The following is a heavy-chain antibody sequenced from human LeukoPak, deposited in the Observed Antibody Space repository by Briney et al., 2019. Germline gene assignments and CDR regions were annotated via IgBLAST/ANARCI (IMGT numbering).Heavy chain of an antibody. CDR2: ISSSGSTI. D-gene: IGHD3-16*01. CDR1: GFTFSSYE. J-gene: IGHJ3*01. Sequence: GGALRLSCAASGFTFSSYEMNWVGQAPGKGLEWVSYISSSGSTIYYADSVKGRFTISRENAKNTLYLQMNSLRAEDTAVYYCARDFLHLGGWGQGTMVTVSS. V-gene: IGHV3-48*03. CDR3: ARDFLHLGG.